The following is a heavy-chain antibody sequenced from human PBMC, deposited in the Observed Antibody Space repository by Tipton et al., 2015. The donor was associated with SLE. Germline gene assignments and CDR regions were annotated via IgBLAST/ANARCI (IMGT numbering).Heavy chain of an antibody. J-gene: IGHJ4*02. D-gene: IGHD2-2*01. Sequence: GLVKPSETLSLTCTVSGGSISSYYWGWIRQPPGKGLEWIGSIYHSGSTYYNPSLKSRVTISVDTSKNQFSLKLRSVTAADTAVYYCARGGSTSLGDTDYFDYWGQGTLVTVSS. CDR2: IYHSGST. V-gene: IGHV4-38-2*02. CDR3: ARGGSTSLGDTDYFDY. CDR1: GGSISSYY.